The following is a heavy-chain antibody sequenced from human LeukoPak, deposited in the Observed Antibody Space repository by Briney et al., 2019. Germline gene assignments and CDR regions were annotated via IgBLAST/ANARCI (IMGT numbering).Heavy chain of an antibody. CDR1: GGSISSYY. CDR3: ARGNYYYGSGSYYPFDY. V-gene: IGHV4-59*01. CDR2: IYYSGST. D-gene: IGHD3-10*01. Sequence: SETLSLTCTVSGGSISSYYWSWIRQPPGKGLEWIGYIYYSGSTSYNPSLKSRVTISVDTSKNQFSLKLSSVTAADTAVYYCARGNYYYGSGSYYPFDYWGQGTLVTVSS. J-gene: IGHJ4*02.